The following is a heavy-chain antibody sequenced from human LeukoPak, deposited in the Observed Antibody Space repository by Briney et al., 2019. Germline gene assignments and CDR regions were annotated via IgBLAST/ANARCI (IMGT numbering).Heavy chain of an antibody. CDR2: ISGSGSAI. CDR3: ARGDLGTFDI. V-gene: IGHV3-11*04. D-gene: IGHD2-21*01. J-gene: IGHJ3*02. CDR1: GFTVSSNY. Sequence: GGSLRLSCAASGFTVSSNYMSWVRQAPGKGLEWVSFISGSGSAIYSADSAKGRFTISRDNAKSSLYLQMNSLRVDDTAVYYCARGDLGTFDIWGQGTKVTV.